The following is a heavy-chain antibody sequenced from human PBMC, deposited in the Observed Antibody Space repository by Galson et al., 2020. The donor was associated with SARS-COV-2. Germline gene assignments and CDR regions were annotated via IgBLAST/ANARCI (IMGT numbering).Heavy chain of an antibody. D-gene: IGHD6-19*01. CDR1: GGSISSINYY. J-gene: IGHJ4*02. CDR2: IHTGGST. Sequence: SETLSLTCTVSGGSISSINYYWSWIRQPAGKGLEWIGRIHTGGSTNYNPSLRSRVTISIDRSKNQFSLEMTSLTAADTAVYYCATGAVAGTGDWCQGTLVTVSS. V-gene: IGHV4-61*02. CDR3: ATGAVAGTGD.